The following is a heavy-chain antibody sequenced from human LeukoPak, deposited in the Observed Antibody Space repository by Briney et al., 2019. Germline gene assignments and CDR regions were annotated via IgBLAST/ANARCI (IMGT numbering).Heavy chain of an antibody. CDR2: IYPRDSDT. J-gene: IGHJ4*02. V-gene: IGHV5-51*01. CDR3: ARVGVESYDNSGYYYFDY. CDR1: GYSFSNYW. Sequence: AESLKISCKASGYSFSNYWIGWWRQMPAKNLEWIGTIYPRDSDTKYKPSLQSQVTISADKSISTSYLQWSSLKASDTAMYYCARVGVESYDNSGYYYFDYWGQGALVTVSS. D-gene: IGHD3-22*01.